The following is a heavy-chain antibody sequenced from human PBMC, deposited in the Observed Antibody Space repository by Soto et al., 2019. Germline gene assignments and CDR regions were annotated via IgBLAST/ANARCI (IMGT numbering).Heavy chain of an antibody. V-gene: IGHV4-31*03. J-gene: IGHJ4*02. Sequence: QVQLQESGPGLVKPSQTLSLTCTVSGGSISSGGYYWSWIRQHPGKGLEWIGYIYYSGSTHYNSSLKSRVIITVDTSKNQFSLKLSSVTAADTAVYYCARDPTGYYSDYWGQGILVTVSS. CDR1: GGSISSGGYY. D-gene: IGHD3-9*01. CDR3: ARDPTGYYSDY. CDR2: IYYSGST.